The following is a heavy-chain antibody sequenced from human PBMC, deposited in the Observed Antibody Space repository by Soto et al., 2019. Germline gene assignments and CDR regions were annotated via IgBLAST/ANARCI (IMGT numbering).Heavy chain of an antibody. Sequence: EVQLVESGGGLVQPGGSLRLSCAASGFTFSSYWMSWVRQAPGKGLEWVANIKQDGSEKYYVDSVKGRFTISRDNAKNSLYLQMNSLRAEDTAVYYCARDPTYYAFWSGYPWGQGTLVTVSS. CDR3: ARDPTYYAFWSGYP. J-gene: IGHJ5*02. D-gene: IGHD3-3*01. V-gene: IGHV3-7*01. CDR2: IKQDGSEK. CDR1: GFTFSSYW.